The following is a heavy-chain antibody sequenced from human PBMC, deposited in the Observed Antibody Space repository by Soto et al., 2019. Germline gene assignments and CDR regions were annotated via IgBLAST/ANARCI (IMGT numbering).Heavy chain of an antibody. J-gene: IGHJ4*02. Sequence: GSLRLSCAASGFTFSSYAMLWVRQAPGKGLEWVAVISYDGSNKYYADSVKGRFTISRDNSKNTLYLQMNSLRAEDTAVYYCARVRLQLTRTPGSKVDYWGQGTLVTVSS. V-gene: IGHV3-30-3*01. CDR3: ARVRLQLTRTPGSKVDY. CDR2: ISYDGSNK. CDR1: GFTFSSYA. D-gene: IGHD5-18*01.